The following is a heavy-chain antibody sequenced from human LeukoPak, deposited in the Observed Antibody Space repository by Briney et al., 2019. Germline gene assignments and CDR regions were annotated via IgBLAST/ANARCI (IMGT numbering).Heavy chain of an antibody. CDR1: GYTFISYD. CDR2: MNPNSGNT. J-gene: IGHJ6*02. V-gene: IGHV1-8*01. D-gene: IGHD3-10*01. Sequence: ASVKVSCKASGYTFISYDINWVRQASGQGLEWMGWMNPNSGNTGYAQKFQGRVTMTRNTSISTAYMELSSLRSEDTAVYYCARAGITMVRGVLYYYYGMDVWGPGTMVTVSS. CDR3: ARAGITMVRGVLYYYYGMDV.